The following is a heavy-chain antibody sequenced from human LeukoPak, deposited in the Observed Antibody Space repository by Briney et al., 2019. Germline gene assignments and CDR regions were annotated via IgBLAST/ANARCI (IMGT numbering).Heavy chain of an antibody. Sequence: GGSLRLSCAASGFTFSSYSMNWVRQAPGKGLEWVSSISSSSSYIYYADSVKGRFTNSRDNAKNSLYLQMNSLRAEDTAVYYCARVGSSGWLIFDYWGQGTLVTVSS. V-gene: IGHV3-21*01. D-gene: IGHD6-19*01. CDR1: GFTFSSYS. CDR3: ARVGSSGWLIFDY. CDR2: ISSSSSYI. J-gene: IGHJ4*02.